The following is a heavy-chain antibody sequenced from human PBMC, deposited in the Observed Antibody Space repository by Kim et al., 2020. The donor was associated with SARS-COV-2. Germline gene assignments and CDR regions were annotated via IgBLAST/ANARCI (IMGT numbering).Heavy chain of an antibody. D-gene: IGHD4-17*01. J-gene: IGHJ4*02. CDR2: IKQDGSEK. V-gene: IGHV3-7*01. Sequence: GVSLRLSCAASGFTFSSYWMSWVRQAPGKGLEWVANIKQDGSEKYYVDSVKGRFTISRDNAKNSLYLQMNSLRAEDTAVYYCARDGLTHDYGDYKVDYWGQGTLVTVSS. CDR1: GFTFSSYW. CDR3: ARDGLTHDYGDYKVDY.